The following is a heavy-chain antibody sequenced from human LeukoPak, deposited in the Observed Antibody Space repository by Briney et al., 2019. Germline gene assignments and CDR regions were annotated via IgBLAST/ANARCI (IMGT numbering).Heavy chain of an antibody. D-gene: IGHD5-18*01. V-gene: IGHV2-5*02. CDR1: GSSLSSSGVG. CDR2: LYWGDGQ. J-gene: IGHJ3*02. CDR3: AHSPLGHSYDYGAFDS. Sequence: GSGPTLVNPTRPLTLTCTFSGSSLSSSGVGVGWIRLPPGKALEWHALLYWGDGQRYHPSLESRLSITKDTSENQVVLAMTNMDPVDTATYYCAHSPLGHSYDYGAFDSWGQGTMVTVSS.